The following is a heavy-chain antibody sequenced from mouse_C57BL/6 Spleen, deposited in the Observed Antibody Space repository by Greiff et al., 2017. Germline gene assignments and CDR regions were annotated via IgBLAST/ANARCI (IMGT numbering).Heavy chain of an antibody. CDR2: ISYDGSN. Sequence: EVQLQESGPGLVKPSPSLSLTCSVTGYSITSGYYWNWIRQFPGNKLEWMGYISYDGSNNYNPSLKNRISITRDTSKNQFFLKLNSVTTEDTATYYCARQLGREDYFDYWGQGTTLTVSS. CDR1: GYSITSGYY. D-gene: IGHD4-1*02. J-gene: IGHJ2*01. V-gene: IGHV3-6*01. CDR3: ARQLGREDYFDY.